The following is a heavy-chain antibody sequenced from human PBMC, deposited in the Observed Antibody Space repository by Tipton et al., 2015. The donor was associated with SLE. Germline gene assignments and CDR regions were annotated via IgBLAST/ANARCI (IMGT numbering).Heavy chain of an antibody. CDR2: VHSSGTT. V-gene: IGHV4-4*07. D-gene: IGHD3-22*01. CDR3: ARDRRYYDSSGNYFFDY. J-gene: IGHJ4*02. CDR1: GGSISSYY. Sequence: TLSLTCTVSGGSISSYYWSWIRQPAGKGLEWIGRVHSSGTTLYNPSLNSRVTVSVDTSKNQFSLKLTSVIAADTAVYYCARDRRYYDSSGNYFFDYWGQGTLVTVSS.